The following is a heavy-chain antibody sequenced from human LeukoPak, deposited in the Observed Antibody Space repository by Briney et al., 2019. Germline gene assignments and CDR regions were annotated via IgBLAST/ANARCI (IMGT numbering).Heavy chain of an antibody. CDR3: AKSNGYGLVDI. Sequence: SETLSLTCAVYGGSFSGYYWGWIRQPPGKGLEWIGNIFYSGSTYYSPSLRSRVTISLDTSRNQFSLKLNSVTAADTAVYYCAKSNGYGLVDIWGQGTMVTVSS. D-gene: IGHD3-10*01. J-gene: IGHJ3*02. V-gene: IGHV4-34*12. CDR2: IFYSGST. CDR1: GGSFSGYY.